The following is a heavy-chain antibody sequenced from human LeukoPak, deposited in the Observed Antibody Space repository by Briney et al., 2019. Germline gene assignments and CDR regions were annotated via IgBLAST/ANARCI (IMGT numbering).Heavy chain of an antibody. CDR2: INPNSGGT. Sequence: GASVKVSCKASGYTFTGYYMHWVRQAPGQGLEWMGWINPNSGGTNYAQKFQGRVTMTRDTSISTAYMELSRLRSDDTAVYYCARVVWSGWPYYYYYMDAWGKGTTVTVSS. J-gene: IGHJ6*03. V-gene: IGHV1-2*02. D-gene: IGHD6-19*01. CDR1: GYTFTGYY. CDR3: ARVVWSGWPYYYYYMDA.